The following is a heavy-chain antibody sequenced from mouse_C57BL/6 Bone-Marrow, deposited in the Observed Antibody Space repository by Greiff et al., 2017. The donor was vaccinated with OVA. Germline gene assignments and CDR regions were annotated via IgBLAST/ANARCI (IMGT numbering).Heavy chain of an antibody. Sequence: EVMLVESGGDLVKPGGSLKLSCAASGFTFSSYGMSWVRQTPDKRLEWVATISSGGSYTYYPDSVKGRFTISRDNAKNTLYLQMSSLKSEDTAMYYCARPDYSNPWFAYWGKGTLVTVSA. D-gene: IGHD2-5*01. CDR2: ISSGGSYT. CDR3: ARPDYSNPWFAY. J-gene: IGHJ3*01. CDR1: GFTFSSYG. V-gene: IGHV5-6*02.